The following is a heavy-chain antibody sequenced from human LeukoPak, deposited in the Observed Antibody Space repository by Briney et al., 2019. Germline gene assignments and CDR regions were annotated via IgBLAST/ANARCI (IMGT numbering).Heavy chain of an antibody. J-gene: IGHJ4*02. CDR3: GRHDSGWYHPDY. CDR2: IYYSGST. CDR1: GGSISSSSYY. D-gene: IGHD6-19*01. V-gene: IGHV4-39*01. Sequence: SETLSLTCTVSGGSISSSSYYWGWIRQPPGKGLEWIGNIYYSGSTYYNPSLKSRVTISVDTSKNQFSLKLSSVTAADTAVYYCGRHDSGWYHPDYWGQGTLVTVSS.